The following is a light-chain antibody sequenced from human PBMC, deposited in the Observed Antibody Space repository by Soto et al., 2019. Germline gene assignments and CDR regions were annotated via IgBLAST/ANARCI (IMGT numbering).Light chain of an antibody. J-gene: IGKJ4*01. Sequence: EIVITQSPVTLSVSPGERATLSCRASQSVSSNLACYQHKPGQAPRLLIYGASTRATNIPARFSGSGSGTEFSLTISSLQSEDLAVYHCQQYHNCPPFGGGTKVEIK. CDR3: QQYHNCPP. CDR2: GAS. CDR1: QSVSSN. V-gene: IGKV3-15*01.